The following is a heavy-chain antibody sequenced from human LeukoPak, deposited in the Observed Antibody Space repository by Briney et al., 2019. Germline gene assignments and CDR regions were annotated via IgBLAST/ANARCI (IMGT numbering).Heavy chain of an antibody. V-gene: IGHV3-23*01. CDR3: AKDYSDSRVGDVFFEY. Sequence: PGGSLRLSCAASGLTFSNYAMSWFRQAPGKGLEWVSGITSGFTPHYADSVKGRFTISRDNSKNTFHLQMNSLRAEDTAVYYCAKDYSDSRVGDVFFEYWGQGTLVIVSS. J-gene: IGHJ4*02. CDR2: ITSGFTP. D-gene: IGHD2-15*01. CDR1: GLTFSNYA.